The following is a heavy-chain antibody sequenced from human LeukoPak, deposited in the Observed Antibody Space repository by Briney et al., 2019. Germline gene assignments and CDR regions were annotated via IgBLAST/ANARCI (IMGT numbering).Heavy chain of an antibody. V-gene: IGHV4-39*07. D-gene: IGHD2-21*01. J-gene: IGHJ4*02. CDR2: MFYSGSI. CDR3: TRDLAGHFGGFYFDY. CDR1: GGSISSSSYY. Sequence: TSETLSLTCTVSGGSISSSSYYWGWIRQPPGKGLEWIGSMFYSGSIYYNPSFKSRVSISVDTFKNQFSLKLSSVAPADTAVYYCTRDLAGHFGGFYFDYWGQGTLVTVSS.